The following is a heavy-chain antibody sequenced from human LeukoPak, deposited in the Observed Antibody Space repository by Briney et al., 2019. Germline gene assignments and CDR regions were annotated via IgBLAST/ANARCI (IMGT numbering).Heavy chain of an antibody. J-gene: IGHJ1*01. CDR1: GGTFSSYA. CDR2: IIPIFGTA. V-gene: IGHV1-69*06. Sequence: GASVKVSCKASGGTFSSYAISWERQAPGQGLEWMGGIIPIFGTANYAQKFQGRVTITADKSTSTAYMELSSLRSEDTAVYYCARASNDYGDYQYFQHWGQGTLVTVSS. CDR3: ARASNDYGDYQYFQH. D-gene: IGHD4-17*01.